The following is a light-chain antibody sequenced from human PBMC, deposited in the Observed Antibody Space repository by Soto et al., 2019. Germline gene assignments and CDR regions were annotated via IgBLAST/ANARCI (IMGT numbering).Light chain of an antibody. V-gene: IGKV3-11*01. CDR1: QSVTTY. CDR3: QQRSNWPPT. Sequence: EVVLTQSPATLSLSPGERATLSCRASQSVTTYLAWYQQKRGQAPRLLVYDASNRATGIPARFSGSGSGTDFTLTISSLEPEDFAVYXCQQRSNWPPTFGQGTKVEIK. J-gene: IGKJ1*01. CDR2: DAS.